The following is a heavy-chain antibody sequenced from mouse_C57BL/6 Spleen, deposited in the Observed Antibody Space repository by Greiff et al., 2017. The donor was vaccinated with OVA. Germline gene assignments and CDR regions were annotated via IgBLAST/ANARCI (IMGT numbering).Heavy chain of an antibody. V-gene: IGHV5-9-1*02. CDR2: ISSGGDYI. CDR3: TRDRGNYGSSYFDY. Sequence: EVMLVESGEGLVKPGGSLKLSCAASGFTFSSYAMSWVRQTPEKRLEWVAYISSGGDYIYYADTVKGRFTISRDNARNTLYLQMSSLKSEDTAMYYCTRDRGNYGSSYFDYWGQGTTLTVSS. J-gene: IGHJ2*01. CDR1: GFTFSSYA. D-gene: IGHD1-1*01.